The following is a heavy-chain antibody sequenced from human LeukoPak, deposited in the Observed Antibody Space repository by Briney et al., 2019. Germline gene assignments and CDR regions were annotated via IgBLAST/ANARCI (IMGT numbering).Heavy chain of an antibody. CDR2: INPNIGGT. Sequence: GASVKVSCKASGYTFTRHYMHWVRQAPGQGLEWMGWINPNIGGTNYAQEFQGRVTMIRDTSISTAYMELSSLRSDDTALYYCARVDDVLTGSAFDIWGQGTMVTVSS. J-gene: IGHJ3*02. V-gene: IGHV1-2*02. CDR1: GYTFTRHY. D-gene: IGHD3-9*01. CDR3: ARVDDVLTGSAFDI.